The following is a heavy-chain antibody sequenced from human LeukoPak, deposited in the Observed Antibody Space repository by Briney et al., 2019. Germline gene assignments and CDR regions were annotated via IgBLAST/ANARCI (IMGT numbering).Heavy chain of an antibody. Sequence: SETLSLTCTVSGGSISSYYWSWIRQPPGKGLEWIGYIYFSGSTNYNPSLKSRVTILVDTSKNQFSLKLSSVTPADTAVYYCARLPRRYYGSGSYSYYFDYWGQGTLVTVSS. J-gene: IGHJ4*02. D-gene: IGHD3-10*01. V-gene: IGHV4-59*01. CDR1: GGSISSYY. CDR2: IYFSGST. CDR3: ARLPRRYYGSGSYSYYFDY.